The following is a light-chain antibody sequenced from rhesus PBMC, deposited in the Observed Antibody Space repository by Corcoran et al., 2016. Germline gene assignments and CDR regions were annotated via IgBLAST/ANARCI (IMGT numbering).Light chain of an antibody. CDR2: AAS. CDR3: LQHSSYPFS. Sequence: DIQMTQSPSSLSASVGDTVTITCRASQPITSYLNWFQQKPGKAPKLLIYAASRLESGGPSRFSGSGSGTEFALTISSLQPEDFAAYYCLQHSSYPFSFGQGTKVEIK. J-gene: IGKJ2*01. CDR1: QPITSY. V-gene: IGKV1-28*01.